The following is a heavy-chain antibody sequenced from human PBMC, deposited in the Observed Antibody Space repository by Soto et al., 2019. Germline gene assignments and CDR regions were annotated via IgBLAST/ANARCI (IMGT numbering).Heavy chain of an antibody. CDR2: LNGGTGQT. J-gene: IGHJ6*02. D-gene: IGHD1-1*01. CDR1: GYTFSTYA. Sequence: DSVKVSCKASGYTFSTYAIHWVRQAPGQSLEWMGWLNGGTGQTRYSQRFQDRVTITRDTSASTAYMEVSSLRPEDTAVYYCARGKGMEENYYYYGMDIWGQGTTVTVSS. V-gene: IGHV1-3*01. CDR3: ARGKGMEENYYYYGMDI.